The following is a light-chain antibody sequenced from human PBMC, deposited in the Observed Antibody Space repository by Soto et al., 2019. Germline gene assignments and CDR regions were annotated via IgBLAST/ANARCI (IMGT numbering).Light chain of an antibody. V-gene: IGKV3-11*01. CDR3: QQYNNWPFS. Sequence: EIVLTQSPATLSLSPGERATLSCRASQSVSSYLAWYQQKPGQAPRLLIYDASNRATGIPARFSGSGSGTDFTLTISSLEPEDFAVYYCQQYNNWPFSFGQGTRLENK. J-gene: IGKJ5*01. CDR1: QSVSSY. CDR2: DAS.